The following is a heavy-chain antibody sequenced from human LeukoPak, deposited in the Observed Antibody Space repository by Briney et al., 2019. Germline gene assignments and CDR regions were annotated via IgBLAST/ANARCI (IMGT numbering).Heavy chain of an antibody. CDR2: IIPIFGTA. V-gene: IGHV1-69*06. CDR1: GGTFSSYA. Sequence: ASVKVSCKASGGTFSSYAISWVRQAPGQGLEWMGGIIPIFGTANYAQKFQGRVTITADKSTSTAYMELSSLSSADTAVYYCARDVSKAGYSSGWYYDYWGQGTLVTVSS. J-gene: IGHJ4*02. CDR3: ARDVSKAGYSSGWYYDY. D-gene: IGHD6-19*01.